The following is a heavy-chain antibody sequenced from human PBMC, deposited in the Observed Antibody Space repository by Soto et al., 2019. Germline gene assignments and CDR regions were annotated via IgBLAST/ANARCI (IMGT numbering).Heavy chain of an antibody. J-gene: IGHJ4*02. D-gene: IGHD2-15*01. CDR2: IIANGGT. CDR3: AKDYTVAADPSSVILFDY. CDR1: GFTFNHYA. V-gene: IGHV3-23*01. Sequence: EVQVLESGGGLVQRGGSLRLSCAASGFTFNHYAMSWVRQAPGKGLEWVSIIIANGGTFYAEYVKGRFTISRDNSKNTVYLQMSSLRVEDTAIYYCAKDYTVAADPSSVILFDYWGQGALVTVSS.